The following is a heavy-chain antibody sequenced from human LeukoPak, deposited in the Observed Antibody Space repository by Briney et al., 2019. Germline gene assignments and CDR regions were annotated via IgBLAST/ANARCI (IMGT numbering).Heavy chain of an antibody. CDR3: ARFGVDYDMDV. J-gene: IGHJ6*02. V-gene: IGHV4-59*11. Sequence: SETLSLTCSVSGGSISGHYWTWLRQPPGKGLEWIGQIHYTGKPDYNPSLKSRITISVDTSKNQVSLQVSSVTAADSAIYYCARFGVDYDMDVWGHGTTVTVFS. D-gene: IGHD3-16*01. CDR2: IHYTGKP. CDR1: GGSISGHY.